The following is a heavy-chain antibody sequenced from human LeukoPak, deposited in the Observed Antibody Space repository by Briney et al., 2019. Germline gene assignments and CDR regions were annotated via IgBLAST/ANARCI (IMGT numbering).Heavy chain of an antibody. CDR1: GLIFSSYS. V-gene: IGHV3-48*01. Sequence: GGSLRLSCAASGLIFSSYSMTWVRQAPGKGLEWVSYISSRSDTIYYADSVKGRFTISRDNAKNSLYLQMNSLRAEDTAVYYCARPHCSGATCYSRYFDDWGQGTLVTVSS. J-gene: IGHJ4*02. CDR3: ARPHCSGATCYSRYFDD. CDR2: ISSRSDTI. D-gene: IGHD2-15*01.